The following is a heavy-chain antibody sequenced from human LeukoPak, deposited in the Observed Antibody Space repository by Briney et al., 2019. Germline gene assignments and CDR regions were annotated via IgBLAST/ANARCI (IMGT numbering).Heavy chain of an antibody. D-gene: IGHD3-10*01. CDR3: ARQAYESPSGSWTGFDF. CDR1: GGSISSYY. J-gene: IGHJ4*02. CDR2: IHTSGGT. Sequence: SETLSLTCTVSGGSISSYYWSWVRQPPGKGLEWIGYIHTSGGTNYNPSLKSRVTMSVDTSKNQFSLKLTSVTAADTAVYFCARQAYESPSGSWTGFDFWGQGTLASVSS. V-gene: IGHV4-4*09.